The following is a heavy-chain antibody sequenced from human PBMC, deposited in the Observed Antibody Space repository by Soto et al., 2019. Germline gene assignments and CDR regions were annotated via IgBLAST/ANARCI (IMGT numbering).Heavy chain of an antibody. J-gene: IGHJ3*02. CDR3: ARPWFRSGWYYDAFDI. CDR1: GGSISSSSYY. D-gene: IGHD6-19*01. Sequence: SETLSLTCTVSGGSISSSSYYWGWIRQPPGKGLEWIGSIYYSGSTYYNPSLKSRVTISVDTSKNQFSLKLSSVTAADTAVYYCARPWFRSGWYYDAFDIWGQGTMVTVSS. V-gene: IGHV4-39*01. CDR2: IYYSGST.